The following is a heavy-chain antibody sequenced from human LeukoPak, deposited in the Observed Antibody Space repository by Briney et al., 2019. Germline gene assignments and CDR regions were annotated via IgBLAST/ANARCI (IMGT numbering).Heavy chain of an antibody. V-gene: IGHV4-4*02. D-gene: IGHD3-9*01. Sequence: SETLSLTCAVSGGSISSSNWWSWVRQPPGKGLEWIGEIYHSGSTNYNPSLKSRVTISVDKSKNQFSLKLSSVTAADTAVYYCARVGYDILTGYHDWFDHWGQGTLVTVSS. CDR3: ARVGYDILTGYHDWFDH. CDR2: IYHSGST. J-gene: IGHJ5*02. CDR1: GGSISSSNW.